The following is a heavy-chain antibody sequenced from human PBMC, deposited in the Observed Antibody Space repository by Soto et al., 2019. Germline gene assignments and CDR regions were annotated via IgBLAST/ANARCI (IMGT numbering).Heavy chain of an antibody. V-gene: IGHV5-10-1*01. CDR2: IDPSDSYT. CDR3: ARQGMITRPESGMDV. D-gene: IGHD3-16*01. J-gene: IGHJ6*02. CDR1: GYSFTSYW. Sequence: EVQLVQSGAEVKKPGESLRISCKGSGYSFTSYWISWVRQMPGKGLEWMGRIDPSDSYTNYSPSFQGHVTISADKSISTAYLQWSSLTDSDTAMYYCARQGMITRPESGMDVWGQGTTVTVSS.